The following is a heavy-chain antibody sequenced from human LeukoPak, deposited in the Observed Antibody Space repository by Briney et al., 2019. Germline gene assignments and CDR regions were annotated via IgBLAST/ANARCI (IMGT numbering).Heavy chain of an antibody. CDR2: ISSGGTNK. Sequence: GGSLRLSCAVSGFPFSRYSMSWVRQAPGKGLEWVASISSGGTNKHHADSVKGRVTISRDNAKDSLFLQLISLRAEDTAVYYCANQDYVWGSFRFWGKGTLVTVSS. J-gene: IGHJ4*02. CDR1: GFPFSRYS. D-gene: IGHD3-16*02. V-gene: IGHV3-21*01. CDR3: ANQDYVWGSFRF.